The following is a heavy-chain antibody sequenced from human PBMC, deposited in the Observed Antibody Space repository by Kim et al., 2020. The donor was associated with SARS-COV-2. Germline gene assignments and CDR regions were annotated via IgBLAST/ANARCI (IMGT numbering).Heavy chain of an antibody. V-gene: IGHV1-46*01. Sequence: ASVKVSCKASGYTFTSYYMHWVRQAPGQGLEWMGIINPSGGSTSYAQKFQGRVTMTRDTSTSTVYMELSSLRSEDTAVYYCARAYYYGSGSYTAFYYWGQGTLVTVSS. J-gene: IGHJ4*02. CDR2: INPSGGST. CDR3: ARAYYYGSGSYTAFYY. CDR1: GYTFTSYY. D-gene: IGHD3-10*01.